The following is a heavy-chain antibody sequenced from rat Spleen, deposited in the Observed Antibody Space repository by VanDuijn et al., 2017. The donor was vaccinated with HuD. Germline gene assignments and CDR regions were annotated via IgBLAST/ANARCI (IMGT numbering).Heavy chain of an antibody. CDR3: VRQDTSGYSNWFAY. V-gene: IGHV5-29*01. CDR2: ISYDGLNT. D-gene: IGHD4-3*01. Sequence: EVQLVESDGGLVQPGRSLKLSCAASGFTFSDYYMAWVRQAPTKGLEWVATISYDGLNTYYRDSVKGRFTISRDNAKNTLYLQLDSLRSEDTATYYCVRQDTSGYSNWFAYWGQGTLVTVSS. CDR1: GFTFSDYY. J-gene: IGHJ3*01.